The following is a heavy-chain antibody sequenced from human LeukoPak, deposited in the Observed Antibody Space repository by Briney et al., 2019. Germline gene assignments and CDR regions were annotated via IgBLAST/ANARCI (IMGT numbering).Heavy chain of an antibody. Sequence: PGGSLRLSCAASGFTFSSYLMHWVRQAPGKGLEWVSRINGDGTTTNYADSVKGRFTISRDNAKNTLYLEMNSLRAEDTAVYYCSRRVDATRWLDPWGQGTLVTVSS. D-gene: IGHD2-15*01. CDR3: SRRVDATRWLDP. CDR2: INGDGTTT. CDR1: GFTFSSYL. V-gene: IGHV3-74*01. J-gene: IGHJ5*02.